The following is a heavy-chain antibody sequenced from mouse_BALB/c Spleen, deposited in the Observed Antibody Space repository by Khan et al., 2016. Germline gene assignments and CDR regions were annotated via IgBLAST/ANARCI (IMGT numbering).Heavy chain of an antibody. Sequence: QVQLQQSGPELVKPGASVKMSCKASGYTFTDYVISWVKQRTGQGLEWIGEIYPGSGSTYYNEKFKGKATLTADKSSKTDYMQLSSLTSEDSAVXCGAKVCGAMAYWGQGTLVTVSA. CDR2: IYPGSGST. J-gene: IGHJ4*01. CDR3: AKVCGAMAY. V-gene: IGHV1-77*01. CDR1: GYTFTDYV.